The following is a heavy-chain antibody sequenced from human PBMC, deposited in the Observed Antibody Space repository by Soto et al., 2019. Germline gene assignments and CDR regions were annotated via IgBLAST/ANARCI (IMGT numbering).Heavy chain of an antibody. CDR1: GYTFTSYD. D-gene: IGHD5-12*01. V-gene: IGHV1-8*01. CDR2: MNPNSGNT. J-gene: IGHJ6*02. Sequence: ASVKVSCKASGYTFTSYDINWVRQATGQGLEWMGWMNPNSGNTGYAQKFQGRVTMTRNTSISTAYMELSSLRSEDTAVYYCARGGRYSGYDYYYYGMDVWGQGTTVTVSS. CDR3: ARGGRYSGYDYYYYGMDV.